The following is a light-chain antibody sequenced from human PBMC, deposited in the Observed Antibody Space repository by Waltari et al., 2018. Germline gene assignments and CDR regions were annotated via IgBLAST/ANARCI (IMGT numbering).Light chain of an antibody. J-gene: IGKJ1*01. CDR2: AAS. V-gene: IGKV1-39*01. CDR3: QQSYSTAPET. CDR1: QSISNY. Sequence: DIPMTQSPSSLSASVGDRVTITRRASQSISNYLNWYQQKPGKVPKRLIYAASTLHSGVPSRVSGSGAGTEFTLTISSLQVEDCATYYGQQSYSTAPETFGQGTRVDMK.